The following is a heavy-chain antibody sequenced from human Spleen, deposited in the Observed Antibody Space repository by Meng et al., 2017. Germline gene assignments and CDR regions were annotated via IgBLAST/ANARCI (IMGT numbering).Heavy chain of an antibody. D-gene: IGHD2-15*01. Sequence: QVAPQPWGGGRCKASETLSLTCAVYGGSFSGYYWSWIRQPPGKGLDWIGEVNHRGSTNYNPSLKSRVSISVDTSKNQFSLRLSSVTAADTAVYYCARGGGCSGGSCYPIDYWGQGTLVTVSS. J-gene: IGHJ4*02. CDR3: ARGGGCSGGSCYPIDY. V-gene: IGHV4-34*01. CDR2: VNHRGST. CDR1: GGSFSGYY.